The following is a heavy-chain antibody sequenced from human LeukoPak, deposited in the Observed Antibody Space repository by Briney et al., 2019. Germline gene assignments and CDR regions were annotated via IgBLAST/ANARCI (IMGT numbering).Heavy chain of an antibody. V-gene: IGHV4-4*07. Sequence: SETLSLTCTVSGGSISTFYWTWIRQPAGKALEWIGRINNSGSTNYNPSLRSRVSMSVDRSKNQFSVTLSSVTTADTAVYFCAREGGDPRWLDPWGQGTLVTVSS. CDR2: INNSGST. CDR3: AREGGDPRWLDP. J-gene: IGHJ5*02. CDR1: GGSISTFY. D-gene: IGHD6-25*01.